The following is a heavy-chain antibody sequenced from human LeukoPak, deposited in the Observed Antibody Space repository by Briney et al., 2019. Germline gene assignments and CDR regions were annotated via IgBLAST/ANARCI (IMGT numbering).Heavy chain of an antibody. Sequence: GASVKVSCKASGGTFSSYAISWVRQAPGQGLEWMGGIIPIFGTANYAQKFQGRVTITADESTSTAYMELSSLRSEDTAVYYCCSHPMATITYFQHWGQGTLVTVSS. CDR2: IIPIFGTA. D-gene: IGHD5-24*01. V-gene: IGHV1-69*13. CDR1: GGTFSSYA. CDR3: CSHPMATITYFQH. J-gene: IGHJ1*01.